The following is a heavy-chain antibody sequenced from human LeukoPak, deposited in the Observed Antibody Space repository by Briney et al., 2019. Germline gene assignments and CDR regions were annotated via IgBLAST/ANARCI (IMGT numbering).Heavy chain of an antibody. CDR3: ARIGDCGGDCYNFDY. CDR1: GFTFSSYA. CDR2: ISSNGGST. Sequence: TGGSLRLSCAASGFTFSSYAMHWVRQAPGKGLEYVSAISSNGGSTYYANSVKGRFTISRDNSKNTLYLQMGSLRAEDMAVYYCARIGDCGGDCYNFDYWGQGTLVTVSS. D-gene: IGHD2-21*01. V-gene: IGHV3-64*01. J-gene: IGHJ4*02.